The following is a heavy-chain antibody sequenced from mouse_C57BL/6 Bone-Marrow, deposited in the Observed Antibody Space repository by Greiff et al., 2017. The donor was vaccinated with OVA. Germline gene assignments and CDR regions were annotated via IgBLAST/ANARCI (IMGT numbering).Heavy chain of an antibody. V-gene: IGHV2-6*01. CDR2: IWGVGST. CDR1: GFSLTSYG. Sequence: VQVVESGPGLVAPSQSLSITCTVSGFSLTSYGVDWVRQSPGKGLEWLGVIWGVGSTNYNSALKSRLSISKDNSKSQVFLKMNSLQTDDTAMYYCASDRGLLGGFAYWGQGTLVTVSA. D-gene: IGHD2-3*01. CDR3: ASDRGLLGGFAY. J-gene: IGHJ3*01.